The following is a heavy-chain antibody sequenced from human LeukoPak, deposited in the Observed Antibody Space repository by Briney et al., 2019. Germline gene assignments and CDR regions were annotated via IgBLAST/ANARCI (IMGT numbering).Heavy chain of an antibody. V-gene: IGHV4-34*01. CDR1: GGSFSGYY. J-gene: IGHJ5*02. D-gene: IGHD1-14*01. Sequence: SETLSLTCAVYGGSFSGYYWRWIRQPPGKGLEWIGEINHSGGTNYNPSLKSRVTISVDTSKNQFSLKLSSVTAADTAVYYCASRRRTMYNWFDPWGQGTLVTVSS. CDR3: ASRRRTMYNWFDP. CDR2: INHSGGT.